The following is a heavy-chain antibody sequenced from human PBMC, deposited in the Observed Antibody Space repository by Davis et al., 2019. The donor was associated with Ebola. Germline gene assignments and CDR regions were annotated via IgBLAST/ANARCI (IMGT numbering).Heavy chain of an antibody. Sequence: GGSLRLSCAASGFTFSSYAMSWVRQAPGKGLEWVSAISGSGGSTYYADSVKGRFTISRDNSKNTLYLQMNSLRAEDTAVYYCAKGRSGSCYSDSDYWGQGTLVTVSS. D-gene: IGHD2-15*01. J-gene: IGHJ4*02. CDR1: GFTFSSYA. CDR3: AKGRSGSCYSDSDY. CDR2: ISGSGGST. V-gene: IGHV3-23*01.